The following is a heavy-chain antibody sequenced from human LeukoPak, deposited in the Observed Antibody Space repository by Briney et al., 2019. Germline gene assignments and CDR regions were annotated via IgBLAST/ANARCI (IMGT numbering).Heavy chain of an antibody. V-gene: IGHV3-73*01. CDR1: GFTFSGSS. J-gene: IGHJ4*02. Sequence: PGGSLRLSCAASGFTFSGSSLQWVRQASGKGLEWLGRIRGKPNSYATAYAASVKSRFTISRDDSKNTAYLQMNSLKTEDTAVYYCTSDDFWSIYWGQGTLVTVSS. D-gene: IGHD3-3*01. CDR3: TSDDFWSIY. CDR2: IRGKPNSYAT.